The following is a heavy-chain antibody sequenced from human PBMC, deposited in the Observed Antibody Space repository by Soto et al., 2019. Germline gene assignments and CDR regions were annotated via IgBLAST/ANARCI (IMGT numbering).Heavy chain of an antibody. D-gene: IGHD1-26*01. Sequence: QVQLVESGGGVVQPGRSLRLSCAASGFTFSSYIMHWVRQTPGKGLEWMTFISHDGNNKYYADSVKGRFTISRDNSENTLYLQMDSLRAEDTAVYYCARDDEGGSDCDLGYWGQGTLVTVS. CDR2: ISHDGNNK. CDR1: GFTFSSYI. CDR3: ARDDEGGSDCDLGY. V-gene: IGHV3-30-3*01. J-gene: IGHJ4*02.